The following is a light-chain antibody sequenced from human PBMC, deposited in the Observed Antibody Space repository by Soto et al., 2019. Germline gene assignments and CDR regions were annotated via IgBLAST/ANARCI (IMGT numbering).Light chain of an antibody. V-gene: IGLV1-47*02. CDR3: AAWDANLNAYV. CDR1: TSNIGTFY. Sequence: VLTQPPSASSTPGQTVTISCSGSTSNIGTFYVYWYQHLPGTAPKLLIYLGDQRASGVSDRFSGSKSGTSASLAINGLRSDDEADYYCAAWDANLNAYVFGSGTKVTVL. CDR2: LGD. J-gene: IGLJ1*01.